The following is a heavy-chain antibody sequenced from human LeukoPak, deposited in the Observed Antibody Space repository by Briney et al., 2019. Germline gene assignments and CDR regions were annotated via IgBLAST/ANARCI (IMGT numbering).Heavy chain of an antibody. J-gene: IGHJ6*03. V-gene: IGHV3-11*04. CDR2: ISSSGSTI. CDR3: ARRPLTIFGVADYYMDV. D-gene: IGHD3-3*01. Sequence: PGGSLRLSCAASGFTFSDYYMSWIRQAPGKGLEWVPYISSSGSTIYYADSVKGRFTISRDNAKNSLYLQMNSLRAEDTAVYYCARRPLTIFGVADYYMDVWGKGTTVTVSS. CDR1: GFTFSDYY.